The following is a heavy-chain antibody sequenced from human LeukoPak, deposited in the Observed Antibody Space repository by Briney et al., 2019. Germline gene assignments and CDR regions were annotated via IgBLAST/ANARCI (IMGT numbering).Heavy chain of an antibody. V-gene: IGHV4-4*02. CDR3: TRNGDSSSVVD. CDR2: TLHSGDT. Sequence: SETLSLTCAVSGGSISSGNWWSWIRQPPGKGLEWLGETLHSGDTVYNPPLKSRITISVDNSKNQFSLKLTSVTAADTAVYFRTRNGDSSSVVDWGQGTLVTVSS. J-gene: IGHJ4*02. D-gene: IGHD2-15*01. CDR1: GGSISSGNW.